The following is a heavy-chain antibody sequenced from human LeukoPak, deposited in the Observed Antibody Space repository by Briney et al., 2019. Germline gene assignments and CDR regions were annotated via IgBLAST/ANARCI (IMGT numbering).Heavy chain of an antibody. Sequence: SETLSLTCTVSGASITGGDFYWTWVRQTPGRGLEWIGYTYYNVASHYNPSLQSRVSISVDTSKSQFSLQLTSVTVADTAVYYCAREPGHSRGFPDWGQGTLVTVSS. D-gene: IGHD1-14*01. CDR2: TYYNVAS. J-gene: IGHJ4*02. CDR1: GASITGGDFY. CDR3: AREPGHSRGFPD. V-gene: IGHV4-30-4*08.